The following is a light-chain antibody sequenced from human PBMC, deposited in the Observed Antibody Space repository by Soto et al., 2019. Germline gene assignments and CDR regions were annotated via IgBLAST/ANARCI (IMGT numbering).Light chain of an antibody. Sequence: QSVLTQPASVSGSPGQSITIYCTGTSSDVVGYNYVSWYQHHPGKAPKLTIFDVSNRPSGVSNRFSGSKSGNTASLTISGLQPEDEADYYCSSYTTSNTRQIVFGTGTKVTVL. CDR2: DVS. CDR3: SSYTTSNTRQIV. V-gene: IGLV2-14*03. CDR1: SSDVVGYNY. J-gene: IGLJ1*01.